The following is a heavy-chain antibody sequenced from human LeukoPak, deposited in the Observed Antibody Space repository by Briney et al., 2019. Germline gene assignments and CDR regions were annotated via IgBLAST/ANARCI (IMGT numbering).Heavy chain of an antibody. CDR3: ARSPYYYDSSGYYHGTWFDP. J-gene: IGHJ5*02. CDR1: GFTFNDYY. V-gene: IGHV3-11*01. Sequence: GGSLRLSCAASGFTFNDYYMSWIRQAPGKGLEWVSYISSSGSAIYYADSVKGRFTISRDNAKNSLYLQMNSLRAEDTAVYYCARSPYYYDSSGYYHGTWFDPWGQGTLVTVSS. D-gene: IGHD3-22*01. CDR2: ISSSGSAI.